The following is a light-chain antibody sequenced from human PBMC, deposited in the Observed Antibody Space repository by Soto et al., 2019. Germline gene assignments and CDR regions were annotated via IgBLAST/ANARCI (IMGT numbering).Light chain of an antibody. V-gene: IGKV1-39*01. CDR1: LGISNY. Sequence: DIQMTQSPSSLPASLGDRVTITCRASLGISNYLNWYQQKPGKAPDLLIFSASSLHSGVPSRFSGSGSGTHFTLTITSLQPEDFAIYYCQQSFSSPLTFGGGTKVDIK. CDR3: QQSFSSPLT. J-gene: IGKJ4*01. CDR2: SAS.